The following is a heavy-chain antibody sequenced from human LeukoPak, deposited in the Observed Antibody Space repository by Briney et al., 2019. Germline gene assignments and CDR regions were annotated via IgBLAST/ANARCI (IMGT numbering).Heavy chain of an antibody. Sequence: PGGSLRLSCVASGFIFSSYAMSWVRQAPGKGLEWVSAISGSGDGTYYADSVKGRFTISRDNSKNTLYLQMNSLRADDTAVYYCAYSYQGLQHRGQGTLVTVSS. V-gene: IGHV3-23*01. CDR3: AYSYQGLQH. D-gene: IGHD2-2*01. J-gene: IGHJ1*01. CDR2: ISGSGDGT. CDR1: GFIFSSYA.